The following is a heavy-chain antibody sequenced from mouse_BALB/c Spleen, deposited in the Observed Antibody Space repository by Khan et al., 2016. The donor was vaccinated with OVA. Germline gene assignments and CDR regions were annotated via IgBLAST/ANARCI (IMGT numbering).Heavy chain of an antibody. CDR2: INPHIGET. J-gene: IGHJ2*01. CDR3: TRIYSSDFDY. D-gene: IGHD1-1*01. CDR1: GYSFTGYF. Sequence: EVQLQESGPELVRPGASVKISCTASGYSFTGYFMNWVMQSHGKSLEWIGRINPHIGETFYNQRFKDKATLTVDESSNTAHMELRSLTSEDSAVYFCTRIYSSDFDYWGQGTTLTVSS. V-gene: IGHV1-20*01.